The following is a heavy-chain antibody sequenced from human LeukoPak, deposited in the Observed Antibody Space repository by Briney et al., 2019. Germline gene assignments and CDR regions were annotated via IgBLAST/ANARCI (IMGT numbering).Heavy chain of an antibody. Sequence: RGSLRLSCAASGFTFSSYAMHWVRQAPGKGLEWVAVISYDGSNKYYADSVKGRFTISRDNSKNTLYLQMNSLRAEDTAVYYCARVGGDYGDPFDYWGQGTLVTVSS. CDR2: ISYDGSNK. J-gene: IGHJ4*02. V-gene: IGHV3-30-3*01. CDR1: GFTFSSYA. D-gene: IGHD4-17*01. CDR3: ARVGGDYGDPFDY.